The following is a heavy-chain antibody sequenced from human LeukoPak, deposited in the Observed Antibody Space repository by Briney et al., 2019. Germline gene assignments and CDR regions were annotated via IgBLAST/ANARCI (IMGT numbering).Heavy chain of an antibody. J-gene: IGHJ4*02. CDR2: ISGSGGST. D-gene: IGHD2-2*01. CDR3: AKGRHIVVVPAASDY. CDR1: GFTFSSYA. V-gene: IGHV3-23*01. Sequence: GGSLRLSCAASGFTFSSYAMGWVRQAPGKGLEWVSAISGSGGSTYYADSVKGRFTISRDNSKNTLYLQMNSLRAEDTAVYYCAKGRHIVVVPAASDYWGQGTLVTVSS.